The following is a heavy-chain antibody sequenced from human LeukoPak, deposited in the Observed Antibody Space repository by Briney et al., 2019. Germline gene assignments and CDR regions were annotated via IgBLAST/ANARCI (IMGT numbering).Heavy chain of an antibody. D-gene: IGHD2-21*02. V-gene: IGHV1-8*01. J-gene: IGHJ6*03. Sequence: ASVNVSCKSSGYTFTNYDIHWLRQATGQGREWMGYKNPNSCNSANAQKFHGRVTITTDASISTAYMELSGLRSEDTAVYYCARDPLAYCGGDCIHYYYMDVWGKGTTVTVSS. CDR2: KNPNSCNS. CDR1: GYTFTNYD. CDR3: ARDPLAYCGGDCIHYYYMDV.